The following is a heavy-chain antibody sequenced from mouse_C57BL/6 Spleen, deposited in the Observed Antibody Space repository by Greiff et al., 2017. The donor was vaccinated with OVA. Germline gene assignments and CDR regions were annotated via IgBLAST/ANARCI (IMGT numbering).Heavy chain of an antibody. Sequence: EVKLVESVAELVRPGASVKLSCTASGFNIKNTYMHWVKQRPEQGLEWIGRIDPANGNTKYAPKFQGKATITADTSSKTAYLQLSSLTSEDTAIYYCARFIVTTNYYAMDYWGQGTSVTVSS. CDR2: IDPANGNT. D-gene: IGHD2-5*01. V-gene: IGHV14-3*01. CDR3: ARFIVTTNYYAMDY. CDR1: GFNIKNTY. J-gene: IGHJ4*01.